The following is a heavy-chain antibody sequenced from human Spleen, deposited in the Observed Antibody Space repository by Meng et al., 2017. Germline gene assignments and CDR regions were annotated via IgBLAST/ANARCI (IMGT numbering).Heavy chain of an antibody. V-gene: IGHV3-48*04. Sequence: GESLKISCAASGFTFSSYSMNWVRQAPGKGLEWVSSISSSGSTIYYADSVKGRFTISRDNAKNSLSLQMNSLRAEDTAVYYCAREGYDILTGYGLLDYWGQGTLVTVSS. CDR3: AREGYDILTGYGLLDY. D-gene: IGHD3-9*01. CDR1: GFTFSSYS. J-gene: IGHJ4*02. CDR2: ISSSGSTI.